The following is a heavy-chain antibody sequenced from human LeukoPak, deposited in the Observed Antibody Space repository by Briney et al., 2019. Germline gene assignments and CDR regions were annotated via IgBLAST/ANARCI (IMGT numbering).Heavy chain of an antibody. D-gene: IGHD6-13*01. Sequence: PSETLSLTCTVSGGSISSYYWSWIRQPPGKGLEWIGYIYYSGSTNYNPSLKSRVTISVDTSKNQFSLKLSSVTAADTAVYYCARVPHSSSWYNWFDPWGQGTLVTVSS. J-gene: IGHJ5*02. CDR1: GGSISSYY. V-gene: IGHV4-59*01. CDR2: IYYSGST. CDR3: ARVPHSSSWYNWFDP.